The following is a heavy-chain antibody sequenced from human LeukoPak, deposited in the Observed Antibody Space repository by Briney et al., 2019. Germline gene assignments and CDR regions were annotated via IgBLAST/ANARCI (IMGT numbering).Heavy chain of an antibody. J-gene: IGHJ3*02. V-gene: IGHV1-8*01. D-gene: IGHD4-17*01. CDR1: GYTFTSYD. CDR3: ARPPFHDYGEPDAFDI. Sequence: ASVKVSCKASGYTFTSYDINWVRHATGQGLEWMGWMNPNSGNTGYAQKFQGRVTMTRNTSISTAYMELSSLRSEDTAVYYCARPPFHDYGEPDAFDIWGQGTMVTVSS. CDR2: MNPNSGNT.